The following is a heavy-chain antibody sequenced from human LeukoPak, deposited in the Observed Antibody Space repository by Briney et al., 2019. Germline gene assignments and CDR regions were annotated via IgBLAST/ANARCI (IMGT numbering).Heavy chain of an antibody. J-gene: IGHJ3*02. CDR2: INSDGSST. Sequence: GGSLRLSCAASGFTFSSYWMHWVRQAPGRGLVWVSRINSDGSSTSYADSVKGRFTISRDNAKNTLYLQMNSLRAEDTAVYYCARYPDYDGSGSYSAFDIWGQGTMVTVSS. V-gene: IGHV3-74*01. CDR3: ARYPDYDGSGSYSAFDI. D-gene: IGHD3-10*01. CDR1: GFTFSSYW.